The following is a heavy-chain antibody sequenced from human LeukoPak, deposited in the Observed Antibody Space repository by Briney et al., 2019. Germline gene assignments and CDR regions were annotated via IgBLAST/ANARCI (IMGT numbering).Heavy chain of an antibody. CDR1: GGSISSYY. CDR2: IYYSGST. V-gene: IGHV4-59*12. CDR3: ARVYYGSGSYYPSYYYYYMDV. D-gene: IGHD3-10*01. Sequence: SETLSLTCTVSGGSISSYYWSWIRQPPGKGLEWIGYIYYSGSTYYNPSLKSRVTISVDTSKNQFSLKLSSVTAADTAVYYCARVYYGSGSYYPSYYYYYMDVWGKGTTVTVSS. J-gene: IGHJ6*03.